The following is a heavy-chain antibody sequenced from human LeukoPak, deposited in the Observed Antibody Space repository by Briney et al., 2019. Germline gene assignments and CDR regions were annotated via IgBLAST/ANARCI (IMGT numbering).Heavy chain of an antibody. J-gene: IGHJ3*02. Sequence: GGSLRLSCAASGFAFSSSAMSWVRQAPGKGLEWVSAITGDGGITYYADSVKGRFTISRDNSKHTLYLQMNSLRAEDTAVFYCAKDRLTIDAFDIWGQGTMVTVSS. V-gene: IGHV3-23*01. CDR2: ITGDGGIT. CDR1: GFAFSSSA. CDR3: AKDRLTIDAFDI.